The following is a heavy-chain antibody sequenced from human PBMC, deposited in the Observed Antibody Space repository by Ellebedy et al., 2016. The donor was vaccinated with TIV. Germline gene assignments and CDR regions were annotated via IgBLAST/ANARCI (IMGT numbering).Heavy chain of an antibody. CDR3: SIMGRWEGFDI. CDR2: IIPLLGIP. CDR1: GGTFSSYV. D-gene: IGHD1-26*01. V-gene: IGHV1-69*04. Sequence: SVKVSXKASGGTFSSYVITWVRQVPGQGPEWMGRIIPLLGIPNYAQRFQDRVTITADKSTSTAYVELSSLRSEDTAVYYCSIMGRWEGFDIWGPGTRVTVSS. J-gene: IGHJ3*02.